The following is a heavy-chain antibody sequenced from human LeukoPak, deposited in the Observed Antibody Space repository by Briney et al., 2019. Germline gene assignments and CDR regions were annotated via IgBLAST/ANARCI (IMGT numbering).Heavy chain of an antibody. CDR1: GYTFTSYD. D-gene: IGHD3-3*01. Sequence: ASVKVSCKAYGYTFTSYDINWVRQATGQGLEWMGWMNPNSGNTGYAQKFQGRVTMTRNTSISTAYMELSSLRSEDTAVYYCARGRYYDFWSGYSSDAFDIWGQGTMVTVSS. J-gene: IGHJ3*02. CDR2: MNPNSGNT. CDR3: ARGRYYDFWSGYSSDAFDI. V-gene: IGHV1-8*01.